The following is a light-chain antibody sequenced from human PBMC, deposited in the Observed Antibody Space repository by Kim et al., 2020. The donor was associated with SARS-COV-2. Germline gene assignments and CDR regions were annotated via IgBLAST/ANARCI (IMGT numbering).Light chain of an antibody. CDR2: YDS. V-gene: IGLV3-21*04. J-gene: IGLJ3*02. CDR3: QVWDSSSDHWV. CDR1: NIGSKS. Sequence: PEKTGRIAWGGNNIGSKSVHRYQQKPGQAPVLVIYYDSDRPSGIPERFSGSNSGNTATLTISRVEAGDEADYYCQVWDSSSDHWVFGGGTQLTVL.